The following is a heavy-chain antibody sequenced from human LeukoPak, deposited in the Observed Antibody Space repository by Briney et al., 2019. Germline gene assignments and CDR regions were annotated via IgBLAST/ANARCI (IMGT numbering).Heavy chain of an antibody. J-gene: IGHJ4*02. CDR3: ARVGAVAGTHPLRY. Sequence: ASVKVSCKASGYTFTSYGISWVRQAPGQGLEWMGWVSAYNGNTNYAQKLQGRVTMTTDTSTSTAYMVLRSLRSDDTAVYYCARVGAVAGTHPLRYWGQGTLVTVSS. CDR1: GYTFTSYG. D-gene: IGHD6-19*01. CDR2: VSAYNGNT. V-gene: IGHV1-18*01.